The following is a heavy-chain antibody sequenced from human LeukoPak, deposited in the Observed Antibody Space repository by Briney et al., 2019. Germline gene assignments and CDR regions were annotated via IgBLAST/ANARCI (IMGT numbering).Heavy chain of an antibody. CDR3: ARGYYDSSGYYGYDY. V-gene: IGHV4-31*11. J-gene: IGHJ4*02. D-gene: IGHD3-22*01. CDR1: GGSISSSNW. CDR2: IYYSGST. Sequence: SETLSLTCAVSGGSISSSNWWSWVRQHPGKGLEWIGYIYYSGSTYYNPSLKSRVTISVDTSKNQFSLKLSSVTAADTAVYYCARGYYDSSGYYGYDYWGQGTLVTVSS.